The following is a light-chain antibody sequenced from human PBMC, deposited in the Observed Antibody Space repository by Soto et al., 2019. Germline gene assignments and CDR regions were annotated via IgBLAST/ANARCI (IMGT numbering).Light chain of an antibody. Sequence: EMVLTQSPGSLSLSPGESATLACRASQSVSSNLAWYHQKPGQAPRLLIHDAVSRATGIPDRFSGSDSASGTDFTLFISRLETEDCGVFYCQQNGRSPTFGPGTKVDI. J-gene: IGKJ3*01. V-gene: IGKV3-20*01. CDR3: QQNGRSPT. CDR2: DAV. CDR1: QSVSSN.